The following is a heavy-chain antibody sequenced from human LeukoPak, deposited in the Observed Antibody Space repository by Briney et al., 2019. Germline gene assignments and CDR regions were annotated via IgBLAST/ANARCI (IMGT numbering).Heavy chain of an antibody. CDR3: ARFGADYDMDV. V-gene: IGHV4-59*01. J-gene: IGHJ6*02. CDR1: GDSISGSY. D-gene: IGHD3-16*01. CDR2: IHYTGKA. Sequence: RPSETLSLTCTVSGDSISGSYWTWIRQPPGKGLEWIGQIHYTGKADYNPSLRSRITISVDTSKDQMSLKLSSVTAADTAIYYCARFGADYDMDVWGQGTTVTVSS.